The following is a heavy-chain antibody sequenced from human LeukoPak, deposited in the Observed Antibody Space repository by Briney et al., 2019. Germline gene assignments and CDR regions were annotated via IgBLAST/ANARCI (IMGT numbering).Heavy chain of an antibody. D-gene: IGHD6-19*01. CDR2: IWYDGSNK. J-gene: IGHJ4*02. V-gene: IGHV3-33*01. Sequence: GGSLRLSCAASGFTFSSYGMHWVRQAPGKGLEWEAVIWYDGSNKYYADSVKGRFTISRDNSKNTLYLQMNSLRAEDTAVYYCARGLGSSGWPSYFDYWGQGTLVTVSS. CDR3: ARGLGSSGWPSYFDY. CDR1: GFTFSSYG.